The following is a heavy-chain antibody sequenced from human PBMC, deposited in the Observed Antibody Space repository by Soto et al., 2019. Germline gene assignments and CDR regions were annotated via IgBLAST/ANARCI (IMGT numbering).Heavy chain of an antibody. CDR3: ARALFYSDSDGYYFEFDY. CDR1: GFSLTDTRMG. Sequence: SGPTLVNPTETLTLTCSVSGFSLTDTRMGVSWIRQAPGKALEWLAHIISNDDKSYSTSLKSRLTVSKDTSKSQVVLRMTNMDPVDTGRYYCARALFYSDSDGYYFEFDYWGPGTLVTVSS. D-gene: IGHD3-22*01. J-gene: IGHJ4*02. V-gene: IGHV2-26*01. CDR2: IISNDDK.